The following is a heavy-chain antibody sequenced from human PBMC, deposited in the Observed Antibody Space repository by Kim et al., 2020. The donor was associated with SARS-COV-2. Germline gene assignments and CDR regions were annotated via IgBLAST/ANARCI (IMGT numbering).Heavy chain of an antibody. J-gene: IGHJ3*02. CDR3: ARDILWFGELLAGGAFDI. D-gene: IGHD3-10*01. V-gene: IGHV3-30*01. Sequence: KGRFSSSRDNSKNTLYLQMNSLRAEDTAVYYCARDILWFGELLAGGAFDIWGQGTMVTVSS.